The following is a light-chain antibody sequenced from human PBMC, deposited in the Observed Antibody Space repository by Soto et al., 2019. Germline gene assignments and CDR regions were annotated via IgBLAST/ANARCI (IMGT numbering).Light chain of an antibody. CDR3: QQRSNWPIT. V-gene: IGKV3-11*01. CDR2: DAS. J-gene: IGKJ5*01. CDR1: QGVVSY. Sequence: EIVLTQSPATLSLSPGGGVTLSCRASQGVVSYLAWYQQKPGQAPRLLIYDASNRATGIPARFSGSGSGTDFTLTISSLEPEDFAVYYCQQRSNWPITFGQGTRLEIK.